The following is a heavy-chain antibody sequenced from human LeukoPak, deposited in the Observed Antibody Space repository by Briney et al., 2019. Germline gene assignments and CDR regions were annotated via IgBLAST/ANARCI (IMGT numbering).Heavy chain of an antibody. CDR1: GYSFTSYW. D-gene: IGHD6-6*01. V-gene: IGHV1-18*04. Sequence: GESLKISCKGSGYSFTSYWIGWVRQAPGQGLEWMGWISAYNGNTNYAQKLQGRVTMTTDTSTSTAYMELRSLRSDDTAVYYCARDLGSSSSLFDYWGQGTLVTVSS. CDR2: ISAYNGNT. CDR3: ARDLGSSSSLFDY. J-gene: IGHJ4*02.